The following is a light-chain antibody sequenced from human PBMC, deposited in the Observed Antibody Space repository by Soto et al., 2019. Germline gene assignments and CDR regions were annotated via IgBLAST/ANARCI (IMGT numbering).Light chain of an antibody. CDR2: EVS. CDR3: SSYAGSNHPYV. Sequence: QCALTQPPSASGSPLQSVTISCTGTSSDVGGYNYVSWYQQHPGKAPKLMIYEVSKRPSGVPDRFSGSKSGNTASLTVSGLQAEDEADYYCSSYAGSNHPYVFGTGTKVTVL. V-gene: IGLV2-8*01. J-gene: IGLJ1*01. CDR1: SSDVGGYNY.